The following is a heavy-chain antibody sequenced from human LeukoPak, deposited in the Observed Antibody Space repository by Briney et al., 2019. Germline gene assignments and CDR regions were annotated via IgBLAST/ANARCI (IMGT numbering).Heavy chain of an antibody. V-gene: IGHV1-2*02. D-gene: IGHD1-20*01. CDR3: ARASVITGSTETFDP. J-gene: IGHJ5*02. Sequence: ASVKVSCKASGGTFSSYAISWVRQAPGQGLEWMGWINPSSGGTNYAQKFQGRVTMTRDTSIRTAYMELSRLRSDDTAVYYCARASVITGSTETFDPWGQGTLVSVSS. CDR1: GGTFSSYA. CDR2: INPSSGGT.